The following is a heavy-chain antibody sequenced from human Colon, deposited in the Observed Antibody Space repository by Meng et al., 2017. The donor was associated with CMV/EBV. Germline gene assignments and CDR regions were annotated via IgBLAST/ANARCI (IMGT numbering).Heavy chain of an antibody. CDR1: GFTFSSYG. Sequence: GSRRLSCAASGFTFSSYGMHWVRQAPGQGLEWVAFLRHDESNIYYADSVRGRFTISRDNSKNILYLQMDSLRHEDTAVYYCARGSAALDYWGQGTLVTVSS. D-gene: IGHD2-2*01. V-gene: IGHV3-30*02. J-gene: IGHJ4*02. CDR3: ARGSAALDY. CDR2: LRHDESNI.